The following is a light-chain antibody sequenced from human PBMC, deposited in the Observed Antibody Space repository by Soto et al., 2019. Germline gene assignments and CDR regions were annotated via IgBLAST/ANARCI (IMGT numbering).Light chain of an antibody. V-gene: IGLV3-21*02. CDR1: NIGSKS. CDR2: DDS. Sequence: SYELTQPPSVSVAPGQTARITCGGNNIGSKSVHWYQQKPGQAPVLVVYDDSDRPSGIPERFSGSNSANTATLTISRAEDGDDADYYCQVWESSSDHHVVFGGGTKLTVL. CDR3: QVWESSSDHHVV. J-gene: IGLJ2*01.